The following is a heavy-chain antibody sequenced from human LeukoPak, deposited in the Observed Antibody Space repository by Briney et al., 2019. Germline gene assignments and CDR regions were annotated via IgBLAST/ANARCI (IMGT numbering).Heavy chain of an antibody. CDR2: IYPADSDT. V-gene: IGHV5-51*01. D-gene: IGHD4-17*01. CDR3: ARPYGDY. J-gene: IGHJ4*02. Sequence: SGESLKISCKVSGYSFTSYWIGCVRQMPGKGLECMGLIYPADSDTSYSPSFQAQVTISAHKSIRTAYLQSSNLQAWATTMYYCARPYGDYWGQGTLVTVSS. CDR1: GYSFTSYW.